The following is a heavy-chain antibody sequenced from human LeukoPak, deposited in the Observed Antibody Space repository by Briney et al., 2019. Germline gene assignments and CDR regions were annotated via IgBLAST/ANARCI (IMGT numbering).Heavy chain of an antibody. J-gene: IGHJ4*02. CDR2: ISGSDCST. D-gene: IGHD1-26*01. Sequence: GASLRLSCAASGFTFSTYAMSWVRQAPGKGLDWVSAISGSDCSTYYAASVRGRFTISRDNSKNTVYLQMNSLRAEDTAVYYCANDGTPDYWGQGTLVTVSS. V-gene: IGHV3-23*01. CDR3: ANDGTPDY. CDR1: GFTFSTYA.